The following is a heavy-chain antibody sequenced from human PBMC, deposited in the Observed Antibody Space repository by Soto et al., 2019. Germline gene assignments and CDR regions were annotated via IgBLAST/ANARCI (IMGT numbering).Heavy chain of an antibody. CDR1: GGTFRNYG. D-gene: IGHD3-22*01. V-gene: IGHV1-69*12. CDR3: ARGGSDYEGSGYSQGHL. CDR2: IVPIFGA. J-gene: IGHJ6*02. Sequence: QVQLVQSGAEVKKPGSSVKVSCKSSGGTFRNYGFSWVRQAPGQGLECMGVIVPIFGAEHPQKFQGRVTITADESTNTVFMELRGLRSEDTAVHYCARGGSDYEGSGYSQGHLWGQVTTFTVSS.